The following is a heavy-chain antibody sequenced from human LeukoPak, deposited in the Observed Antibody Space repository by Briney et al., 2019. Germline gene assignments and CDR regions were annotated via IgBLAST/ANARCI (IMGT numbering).Heavy chain of an antibody. CDR3: ARGFDCSSTSCLWFDP. J-gene: IGHJ5*02. CDR2: IYYSGST. V-gene: IGHV4-30-4*01. Sequence: SETLSLTCTVSGGSISSSYWSWIRQPPGKGLEWIGYIYYSGSTYYNPSLKSRVTISVDTSKNQFSLKLSSVTAADTAVYYCARGFDCSSTSCLWFDPWGQGTLVTVSS. CDR1: GGSISSSY. D-gene: IGHD2-2*01.